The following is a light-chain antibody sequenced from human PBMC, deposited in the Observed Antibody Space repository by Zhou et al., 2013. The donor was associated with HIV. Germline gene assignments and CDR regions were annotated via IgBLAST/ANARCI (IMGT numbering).Light chain of an antibody. CDR1: QSVSSSY. CDR3: QQYNNWPT. J-gene: IGKJ4*01. Sequence: EIVLTQSPGTLSLSPGERATLSCRASQSVSSSYLAWYQQKPGQAPRLLIYDTSNRATGIPARFSGSGSGTDFTLTISSLEPEDFAVYYCQQYNNWPTFGGGTKVEIK. V-gene: IGKV3D-20*02. CDR2: DTS.